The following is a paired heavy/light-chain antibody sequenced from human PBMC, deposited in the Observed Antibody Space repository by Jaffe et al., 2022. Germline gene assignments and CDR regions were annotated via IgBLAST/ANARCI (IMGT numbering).Light chain of an antibody. CDR2: DND. CDR3: GTWDSSLSAVV. CDR1: SSNIGNNY. Sequence: QSVLTQPPSVSAAPGQKVTISCSGSSSNIGNNYVSWYQQLPGTAPKLLFYDNDKRPSGIPDRFSGSKSGTSATLGITGLQTGDEADYYCGTWDSSLSAVVLGGGTKLTVL. J-gene: IGLJ2*01. V-gene: IGLV1-51*01.
Heavy chain of an antibody. CDR3: ARHLGGINYGPPDEH. V-gene: IGHV4-38-2*02. CDR1: GYSINSGHY. J-gene: IGHJ1*01. D-gene: IGHD3-10*01. CDR2: IYHSGTT. Sequence: QVQLQESGPGQVKSSETLSLTCTVSGYSINSGHYWGWVRQPPRKGLEWIGCIYHSGTTYYNSSLKSRVTISVDTSKNQFSLKMSSVTAADTAVYYCARHLGGINYGPPDEHWGQGTLVTVSS.